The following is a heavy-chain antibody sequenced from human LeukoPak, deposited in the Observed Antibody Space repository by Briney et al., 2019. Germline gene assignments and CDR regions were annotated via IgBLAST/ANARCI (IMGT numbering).Heavy chain of an antibody. V-gene: IGHV3-30*18. CDR3: AKLYSSSGEDAFDI. D-gene: IGHD6-13*01. CDR1: GFTFSSYG. CDR2: ISYDGSNK. J-gene: IGHJ3*02. Sequence: GGSLRLSCAASGFTFSSYGMHWVRQAPGKGLEWVAVISYDGSNKYYADSVKGRFTISRDNSKNTLYLQMNSLRAEDTAVYYCAKLYSSSGEDAFDIWGQGTMVTLSS.